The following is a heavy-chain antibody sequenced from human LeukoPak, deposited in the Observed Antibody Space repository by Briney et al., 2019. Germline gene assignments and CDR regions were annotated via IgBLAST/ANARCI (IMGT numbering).Heavy chain of an antibody. CDR1: GFTFSSYW. CDR2: IKQDGSEK. D-gene: IGHD3-3*01. V-gene: IGHV3-7*01. J-gene: IGHJ4*02. CDR3: ARTSYDFWSGFLYYFDY. Sequence: GGSLRLSCAASGFTFSSYWMRWVRQAPGKGLEWVANIKQDGSEKYYVDSMKGRFTISRDNAKNSLYLQMNSLRAEDTAVYYCARTSYDFWSGFLYYFDYWGQGTLVTVSS.